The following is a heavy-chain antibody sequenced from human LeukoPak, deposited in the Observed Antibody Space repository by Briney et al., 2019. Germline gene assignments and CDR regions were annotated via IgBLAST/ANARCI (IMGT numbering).Heavy chain of an antibody. CDR2: INHSGST. D-gene: IGHD6-6*01. Sequence: SETLSLTCAVYGGSFSGYYWSWIHQPPGKGLEWIGEINHSGSTNYNPSLKSRVTISVDTSKNQFSLKLSSVTAADTAVYYCARGRRDMWGSSSQGWFDPWGQGTLVTVSS. V-gene: IGHV4-34*01. J-gene: IGHJ5*02. CDR3: ARGRRDMWGSSSQGWFDP. CDR1: GGSFSGYY.